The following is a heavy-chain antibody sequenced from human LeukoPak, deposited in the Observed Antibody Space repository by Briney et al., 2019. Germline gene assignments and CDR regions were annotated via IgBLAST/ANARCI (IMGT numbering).Heavy chain of an antibody. Sequence: SQTLSLTCNVSGGSIDTYGHYWTWIRQPPGKGLEWLGYISHGGNTYYNPSLKNRVSISVDTSKNQFSLKLSSVTAADTGVYYCARGLKILHDYGDYSAFDIWGQGTMVTVSS. CDR2: ISHGGNT. V-gene: IGHV4-30-2*01. CDR3: ARGLKILHDYGDYSAFDI. CDR1: GGSIDTYGHY. D-gene: IGHD4-17*01. J-gene: IGHJ3*02.